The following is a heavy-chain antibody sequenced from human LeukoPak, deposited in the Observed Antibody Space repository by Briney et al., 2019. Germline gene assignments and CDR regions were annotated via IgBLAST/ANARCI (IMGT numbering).Heavy chain of an antibody. Sequence: GESLKISCKGSGYSFTRYWIAWVRQMPGKGLEWMGIIYPGDSDTKYSPSFQGPVIFSADKSISTAYLEWSSLKASDTAMYYCASQGASGPLDYWGQGTVVTVSS. J-gene: IGHJ4*02. V-gene: IGHV5-51*01. CDR3: ASQGASGPLDY. CDR1: GYSFTRYW. CDR2: IYPGDSDT.